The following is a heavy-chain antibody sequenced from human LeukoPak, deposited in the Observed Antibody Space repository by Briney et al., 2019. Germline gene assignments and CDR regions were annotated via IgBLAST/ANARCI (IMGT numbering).Heavy chain of an antibody. V-gene: IGHV3-30*02. J-gene: IGHJ4*02. D-gene: IGHD6-19*01. Sequence: GSLRLSCAASGFTFSSYGMHWVRQAPGKGLEWVAFIRYDGSNEYYADSVKGRFTISRDNSKNTLYLQMNSLRAEDTAVYYCAKDGRGWPNYYFDYWGQGTLVTVSS. CDR2: IRYDGSNE. CDR1: GFTFSSYG. CDR3: AKDGRGWPNYYFDY.